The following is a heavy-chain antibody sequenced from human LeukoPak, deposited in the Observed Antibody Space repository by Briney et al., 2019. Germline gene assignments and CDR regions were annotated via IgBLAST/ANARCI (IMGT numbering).Heavy chain of an antibody. J-gene: IGHJ4*02. V-gene: IGHV1-46*03. CDR1: GYTFTSYY. CDR3: ASDGIAAAGTNY. Sequence: ASVKVSCKASGYTFTSYYMHWVRQAPGQGLEWMGIINPSGGSTSYAQKFLGRVTMTRDTSTSTVYMELSSLRSEDTAVYYCASDGIAAAGTNYWGQGTLVTVSS. D-gene: IGHD6-13*01. CDR2: INPSGGST.